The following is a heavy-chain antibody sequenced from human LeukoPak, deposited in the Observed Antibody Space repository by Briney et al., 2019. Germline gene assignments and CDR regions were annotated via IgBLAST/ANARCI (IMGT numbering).Heavy chain of an antibody. CDR1: GFTFSSFS. CDR3: ARENWAYGSNPFDY. Sequence: GGSLRLSCAASGFTFSSFSMNWVRQAPGKGLEWVSYISRSRSTIYYAVSVKGRFTISRDNAKNSLYLQMNSLRDEDTAVYYCARENWAYGSNPFDYWGQGTLVTVSS. J-gene: IGHJ4*02. D-gene: IGHD4-23*01. CDR2: ISRSRSTI. V-gene: IGHV3-48*02.